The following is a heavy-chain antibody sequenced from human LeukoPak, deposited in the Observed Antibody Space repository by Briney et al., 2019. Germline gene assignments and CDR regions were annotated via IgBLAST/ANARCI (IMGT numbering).Heavy chain of an antibody. J-gene: IGHJ4*02. D-gene: IGHD1-26*01. Sequence: SETLSLTCAVSGDSFSSNNYWTWVRQPPGKGLEWIGEINHSGSTNYNPSLKSRVTISVDTSKNQFSLKLSSVTAADTAVYYCARVWGSGSYYSFDYWGQGTLVTVSS. CDR1: GDSFSSNNY. CDR3: ARVWGSGSYYSFDY. V-gene: IGHV4-34*01. CDR2: INHSGST.